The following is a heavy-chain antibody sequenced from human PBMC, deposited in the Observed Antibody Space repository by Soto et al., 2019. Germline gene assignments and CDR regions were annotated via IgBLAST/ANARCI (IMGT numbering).Heavy chain of an antibody. CDR2: IYHSGST. CDR3: ARGYCSSTSCYARPLPWFDP. CDR1: GGSISSGGYC. J-gene: IGHJ5*02. D-gene: IGHD2-2*01. Sequence: SETLSLTCAVSGGSISSGGYCWSWIRQPPGKGLEWIGYIYHSGSTYYNPSLKSRVTISVDRSKNQFSLKLSSVTAADTAVYYCARGYCSSTSCYARPLPWFDPWGQGTLVTVSS. V-gene: IGHV4-30-2*01.